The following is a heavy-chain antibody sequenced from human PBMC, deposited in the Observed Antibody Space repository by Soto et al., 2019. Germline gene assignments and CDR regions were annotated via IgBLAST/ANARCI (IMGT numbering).Heavy chain of an antibody. CDR3: AKAVAGYYFDY. V-gene: IGHV3-9*01. Sequence: VQLVESGGGLVQPGRSLRLSCAASGFTFDDYAMHWVRQAPGKGLEWVSGISWNSGSIGYADSVKGRFTISRDNAKNSLYLQMNSLRAEDTALYYCAKAVAGYYFDYWGQGTLVTVSS. CDR2: ISWNSGSI. D-gene: IGHD6-19*01. J-gene: IGHJ4*02. CDR1: GFTFDDYA.